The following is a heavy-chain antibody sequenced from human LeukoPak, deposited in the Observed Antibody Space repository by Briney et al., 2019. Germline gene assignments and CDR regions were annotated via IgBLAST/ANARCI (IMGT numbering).Heavy chain of an antibody. CDR3: ARHGGVGATPDY. V-gene: IGHV4-59*05. CDR2: IYYSGST. J-gene: IGHJ4*02. Sequence: SETLSLTCTVSGGSISSYYWTWIRQPAGKGLEWIGSIYYSGSTYYNPSLKSRVTISVDTSKNQFSLKLSSVTAADTAVYYCARHGGVGATPDYWGQGTLVTVSS. CDR1: GGSISSYY. D-gene: IGHD1-26*01.